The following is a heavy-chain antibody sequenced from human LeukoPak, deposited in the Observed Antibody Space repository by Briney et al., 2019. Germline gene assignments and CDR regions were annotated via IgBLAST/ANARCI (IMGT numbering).Heavy chain of an antibody. Sequence: SETLSLTCTVSGGSISSSSYYWGWIRQPPGKGLEWIGSIYYSGSTYYNPSLKSRVTMSADTSKNQFSLNLSSVTAADTAVYYCARLPLSMSGYPPDYWGQGTLVIVSS. CDR2: IYYSGST. V-gene: IGHV4-39*01. J-gene: IGHJ4*02. D-gene: IGHD3-3*01. CDR3: ARLPLSMSGYPPDY. CDR1: GGSISSSSYY.